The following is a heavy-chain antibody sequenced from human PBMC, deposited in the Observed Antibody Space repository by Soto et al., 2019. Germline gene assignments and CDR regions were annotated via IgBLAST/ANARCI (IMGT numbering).Heavy chain of an antibody. CDR3: TRHTVDY. CDR2: TRSKAHSYAT. V-gene: IGHV3-73*02. Sequence: EVQLVESGGGLVQPGGSQKLSCAASGFSFSDSAIHWVRQASGKGLEWVGRTRSKAHSYATAFAASVKGRFTISRDDSKNTVYLQRNSLKTEDTAVYYCTRHTVDYWGQGTLVTVSS. D-gene: IGHD4-4*01. CDR1: GFSFSDSA. J-gene: IGHJ4*02.